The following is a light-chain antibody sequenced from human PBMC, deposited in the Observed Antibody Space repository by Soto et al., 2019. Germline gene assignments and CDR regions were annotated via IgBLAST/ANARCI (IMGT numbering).Light chain of an antibody. CDR3: QQYGSSRIT. CDR1: QSVSSSY. CDR2: GAS. V-gene: IGKV3-20*01. J-gene: IGKJ4*01. Sequence: EIVLTQSPGTLSLSPGERATLSCRASQSVSSSYLAWYQQKPGQAPRLLIYGASSRATGIPDRFSGSGSGIDFTLIISRLEPEDFAVYYCQQYGSSRITFGGGTEVEIK.